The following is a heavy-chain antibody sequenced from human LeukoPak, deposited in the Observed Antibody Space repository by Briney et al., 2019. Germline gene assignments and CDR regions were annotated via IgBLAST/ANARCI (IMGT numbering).Heavy chain of an antibody. CDR1: GFTFSSYA. V-gene: IGHV3-23*01. J-gene: IGHJ5*02. CDR2: ISGSGGST. Sequence: GGSLRLSYAASGFTFSSYAMSWVRQAPGKGLEWVSAISGSGGSTYYADSVKGRFTISRDNSKNTLYLQMNSLRAEDTAVCYCAKDQMVTTYWFDPWGQGTLVTVSS. CDR3: AKDQMVTTYWFDP. D-gene: IGHD4-17*01.